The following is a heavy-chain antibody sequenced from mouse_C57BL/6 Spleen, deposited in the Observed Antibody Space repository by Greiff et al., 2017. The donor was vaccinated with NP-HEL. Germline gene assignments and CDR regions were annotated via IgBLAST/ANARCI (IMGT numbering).Heavy chain of an antibody. CDR1: GFTFTDYY. CDR3: ARYHWDLGWFAY. D-gene: IGHD4-1*01. J-gene: IGHJ3*01. CDR2: IRNKANGYTT. Sequence: EVKLQESGGGLVQPGGSLSLSCAASGFTFTDYYMSWVRQPPGKALEWLGFIRNKANGYTTEYSASVKGRFTISRDNSQSILYLQMNALRAEDSATYYCARYHWDLGWFAYWGQGTLVTVSA. V-gene: IGHV7-3*01.